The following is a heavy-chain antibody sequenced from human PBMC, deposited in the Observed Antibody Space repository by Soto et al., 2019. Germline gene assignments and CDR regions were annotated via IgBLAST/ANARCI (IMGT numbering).Heavy chain of an antibody. J-gene: IGHJ4*02. V-gene: IGHV1-69*02. CDR3: ARVNRPFLGYYDSSGYYSFLFDY. CDR2: IIPILGIA. D-gene: IGHD3-22*01. Sequence: SVKLSCKDCGGTFSSYTISWVRQAPRQGLEWMGSIIPILGIANYAQKFQGKVTITADKSTSTAYMELSSLRSEDTAVYYCARVNRPFLGYYDSSGYYSFLFDYWGQGTLVTVSS. CDR1: GGTFSSYT.